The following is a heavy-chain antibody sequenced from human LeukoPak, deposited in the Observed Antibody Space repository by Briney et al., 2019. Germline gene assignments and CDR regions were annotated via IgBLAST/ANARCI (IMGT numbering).Heavy chain of an antibody. J-gene: IGHJ6*03. Sequence: SVKVSCKASGGTFSSYAISWVRQAPGQGLEWMGGIIPIFGTANYAQKFQGRVTITTDESTSTAYMELSSLRSEDTAVYYCARGGSSGWSNNYYYYMDVWGKGTTVTVSS. CDR2: IIPIFGTA. V-gene: IGHV1-69*05. CDR3: ARGGSSGWSNNYYYYMDV. D-gene: IGHD6-19*01. CDR1: GGTFSSYA.